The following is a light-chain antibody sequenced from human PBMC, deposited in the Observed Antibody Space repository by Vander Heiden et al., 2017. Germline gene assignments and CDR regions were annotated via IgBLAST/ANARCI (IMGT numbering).Light chain of an antibody. V-gene: IGLV2-14*01. CDR1: RSDVGDHNH. J-gene: IGLJ1*01. Sequence: QSALTQPASVSRFPGQSITISCTGTRSDVGDHNHVSWYQQHPGKVPKFLIYEVNNRPSGVSNRFSGFKSGNTASLTISGLQAEDEADYYCSSYTSSSTLVFGTGTKVTVL. CDR3: SSYTSSSTLV. CDR2: EVN.